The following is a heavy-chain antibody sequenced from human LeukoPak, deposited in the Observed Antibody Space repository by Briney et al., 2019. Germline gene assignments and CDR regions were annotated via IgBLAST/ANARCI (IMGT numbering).Heavy chain of an antibody. CDR3: AKDYYGSGSYGSFDY. CDR2: IWYDGSNK. V-gene: IGHV3-33*06. J-gene: IGHJ4*02. CDR1: GFTFSSYG. D-gene: IGHD3-10*01. Sequence: GRSLRLSCAASGFTFSSYGMHWVRQAPGKGLEWVAVIWYDGSNKYYADSVKGRFTISRDNSKNTLYLQMNSLRAEDTAVYYCAKDYYGSGSYGSFDYWGQGTLVTVSP.